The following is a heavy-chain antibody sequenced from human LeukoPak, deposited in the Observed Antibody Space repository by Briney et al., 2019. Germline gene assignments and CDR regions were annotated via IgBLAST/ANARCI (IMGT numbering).Heavy chain of an antibody. Sequence: ASVKVSCKASGYTFTSYGISWVRQAPGQGLEWMGWISAYNGNTNYAQKLQGRVTMTTDTSTSTAYMELRSLRSDDTAVYYCARDTYYYEGSGYPGDYWGQGTLVTVSS. CDR3: ARDTYYYEGSGYPGDY. D-gene: IGHD3-22*01. CDR1: GYTFTSYG. J-gene: IGHJ4*02. CDR2: ISAYNGNT. V-gene: IGHV1-18*01.